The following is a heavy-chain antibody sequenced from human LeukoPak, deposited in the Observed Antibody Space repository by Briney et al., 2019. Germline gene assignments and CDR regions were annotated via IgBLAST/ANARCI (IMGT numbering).Heavy chain of an antibody. V-gene: IGHV3-23*01. CDR2: IRSSGGST. CDR3: AKEVRESAWYYFDY. Sequence: GGSLRLSCAASGFTFSSYAMSWVRQAPGKGLDWFSGIRSSGGSTYYSDSVKGRFTISRDNSKNTLYLQMNSLRAEDTAVYYCAKEVRESAWYYFDYWGQGTLVTVSS. D-gene: IGHD3-10*01. CDR1: GFTFSSYA. J-gene: IGHJ4*02.